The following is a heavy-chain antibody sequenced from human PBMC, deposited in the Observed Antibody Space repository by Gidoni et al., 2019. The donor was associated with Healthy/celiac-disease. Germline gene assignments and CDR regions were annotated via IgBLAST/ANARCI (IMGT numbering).Heavy chain of an antibody. V-gene: IGHV3-23*01. Sequence: EVQLLESGGGLVQPGGSLRLSCAASGFTFRRYAMSGVRQAPGKGLEWFAASSGSGGSTYYADSVKGRFTISRDNSKNTLYLQMTSLRAEDTAVYYCAKVSSVRAGYFDYWGQGTLVTVSS. CDR1: GFTFRRYA. CDR3: AKVSSVRAGYFDY. J-gene: IGHJ4*02. D-gene: IGHD6-19*01. CDR2: SSGSGGST.